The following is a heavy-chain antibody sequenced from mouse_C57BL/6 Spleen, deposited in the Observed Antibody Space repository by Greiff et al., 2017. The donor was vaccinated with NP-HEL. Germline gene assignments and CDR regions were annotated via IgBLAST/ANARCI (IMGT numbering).Heavy chain of an antibody. V-gene: IGHV1-55*01. J-gene: IGHJ1*03. CDR2: IYPGSGST. D-gene: IGHD2-1*01. CDR1: GYTFTSYW. Sequence: VQLQQPGAELVKPGASVKMSCKASGYTFTSYWITWVKQRPGQGLEWIGDIYPGSGSTNYNEKFKSKATLTVDTSSSTAYMQLSSLTSEDSAVYYCARGGNWTTPYWYFDVWGTGTTVTVSS. CDR3: ARGGNWTTPYWYFDV.